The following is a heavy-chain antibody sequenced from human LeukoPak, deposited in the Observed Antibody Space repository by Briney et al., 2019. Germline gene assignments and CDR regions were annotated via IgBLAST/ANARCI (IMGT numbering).Heavy chain of an antibody. CDR3: AKDRGNTMVLAY. CDR1: GFTLSSYG. CDR2: ISYDGSNK. D-gene: IGHD3-10*01. J-gene: IGHJ4*02. Sequence: GGSLRLSCAASGFTLSSYGMHWVRQAPGKGLEWVAVISYDGSNKYYADSVKGRFTISRDNSKNTLYLQMNSLRAEDTAVYYCAKDRGNTMVLAYWGQGTLVTVSS. V-gene: IGHV3-30*18.